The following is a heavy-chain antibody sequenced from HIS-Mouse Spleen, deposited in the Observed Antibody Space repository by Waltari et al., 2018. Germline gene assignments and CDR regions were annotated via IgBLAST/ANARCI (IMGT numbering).Heavy chain of an antibody. CDR1: GGTFSSYA. J-gene: IGHJ3*02. D-gene: IGHD6-13*01. CDR2: IIPILGIA. V-gene: IGHV1-69*04. Sequence: QVQLVQSGAEVKKPGSSVKVSCKASGGTFSSYACSWVRQAPGQGLEWMGRIIPILGIANYAQKFQGRVTITADKSTSTAYMELSSLRSEDTAVYYCARGSDGTLIWGQGTMVTVSS. CDR3: ARGSDGTLI.